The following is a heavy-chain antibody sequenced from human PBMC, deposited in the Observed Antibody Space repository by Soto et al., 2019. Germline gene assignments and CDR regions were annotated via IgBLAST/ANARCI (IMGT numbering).Heavy chain of an antibody. J-gene: IGHJ6*02. CDR2: ISYDGSNK. CDR3: ARAAQLLRFGGMDV. Sequence: GGSLRLSCAASGFTFSSYAMHWVRQAPGKGLEWVAVISYDGSNKYYADSVKGRFTISRDNSKNTLYLQMNSLRAEDTAVYYCARAAQLLRFGGMDVWGQGTTVTVSS. CDR1: GFTFSSYA. D-gene: IGHD6-13*01. V-gene: IGHV3-30-3*01.